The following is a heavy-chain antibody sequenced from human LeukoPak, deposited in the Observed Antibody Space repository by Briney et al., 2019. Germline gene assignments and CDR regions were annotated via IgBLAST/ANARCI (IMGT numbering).Heavy chain of an antibody. D-gene: IGHD3-10*01. CDR1: GFTVSSNY. J-gene: IGHJ6*02. CDR3: AGYASGTGYYGMDV. Sequence: GGSLRLSCAVSGFTVSSNYMRWVRQAPGKGLEWVSVIYSGGSTYYADSVKGRFTISRDNSKNTLYLQMNSLRAEDTAVYYCAGYASGTGYYGMDVWGQGTTVTVSS. V-gene: IGHV3-66*01. CDR2: IYSGGST.